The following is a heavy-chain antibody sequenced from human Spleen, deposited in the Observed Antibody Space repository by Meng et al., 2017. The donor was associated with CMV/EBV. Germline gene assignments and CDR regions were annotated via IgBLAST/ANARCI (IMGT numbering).Heavy chain of an antibody. D-gene: IGHD2-2*02. Sequence: EVQLAESGGGLVKPGGSLRLSCTASGIIFSNAWMTWVRQAPGKGLEWIGRIKSNTAGGTTEYAAPVEGRFTISRDDSENMLFLQMNSLKTEDTAVYYCTTSVKIPATFDYWGQGTLVTVSS. CDR1: GIIFSNAW. CDR2: IKSNTAGGTT. J-gene: IGHJ4*02. CDR3: TTSVKIPATFDY. V-gene: IGHV3-15*01.